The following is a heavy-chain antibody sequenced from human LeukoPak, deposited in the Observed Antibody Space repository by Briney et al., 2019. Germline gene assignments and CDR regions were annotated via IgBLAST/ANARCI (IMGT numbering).Heavy chain of an antibody. J-gene: IGHJ4*02. V-gene: IGHV1-2*02. CDR2: INPNIVGT. CDR1: GYTVTGYY. Sequence: GASVKLSCKAAGYTVTGYYMHCVRQAPGQGLEGMGWINPNIVGTNYAQKFQGRVTMTSDTSISTDYMELSRLGSDDPAVYYCARAGRTTMVRGVIGYWGQGTLVSVSS. D-gene: IGHD3-10*01. CDR3: ARAGRTTMVRGVIGY.